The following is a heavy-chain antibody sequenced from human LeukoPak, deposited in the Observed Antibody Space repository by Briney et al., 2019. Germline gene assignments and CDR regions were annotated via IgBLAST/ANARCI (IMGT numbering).Heavy chain of an antibody. CDR3: AGRSVDYDILTGYSFDY. D-gene: IGHD3-9*01. J-gene: IGHJ4*02. Sequence: GASVKVSCKASGYTFTSYGISWVRQAPGQGLEWMGRIIPIFGTANYAQKFQGRVTITTDESTSTAYMELSSLRSEDTAVYYCAGRSVDYDILTGYSFDYWGQGTLVTVSS. CDR1: GYTFTSYG. CDR2: IIPIFGTA. V-gene: IGHV1-69*05.